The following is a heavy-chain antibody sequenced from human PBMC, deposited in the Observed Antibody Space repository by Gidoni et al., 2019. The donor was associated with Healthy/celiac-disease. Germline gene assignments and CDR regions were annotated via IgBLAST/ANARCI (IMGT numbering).Heavy chain of an antibody. V-gene: IGHV4-30-4*01. CDR1: GGSLSSGDYY. CDR2: IYYSGST. Sequence: QVQLQESGPGLVQPSQTLSLPCTVSGGSLSSGDYYWSWIRQPPGKGLEWIGYIYYSGSTYYNPSLKRRVTISVDTSKNQFSLKLSSGTAADTAVYYCARLGGRLPRAGHDYWGQGTLVTVSS. D-gene: IGHD1-26*01. J-gene: IGHJ4*02. CDR3: ARLGGRLPRAGHDY.